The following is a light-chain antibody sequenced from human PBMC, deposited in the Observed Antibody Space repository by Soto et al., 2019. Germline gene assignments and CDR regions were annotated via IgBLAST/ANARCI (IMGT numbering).Light chain of an antibody. CDR3: QQYCSSPPYT. CDR2: GAS. Sequence: ELVLPQSPGTLSLSPGERATLSCRASQSVSSSYLAWYQPKPGQAPRLLIYGASSRATGIPDRFSGSGSGTDFTLTISRLEPEDFAVYYCQQYCSSPPYTFGQGTKLEIK. J-gene: IGKJ2*01. CDR1: QSVSSSY. V-gene: IGKV3-20*01.